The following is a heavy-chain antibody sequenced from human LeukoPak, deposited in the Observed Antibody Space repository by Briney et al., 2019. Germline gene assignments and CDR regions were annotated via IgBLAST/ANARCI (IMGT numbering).Heavy chain of an antibody. CDR3: ATEQSTSSGYFPDY. CDR1: GGSFSGYY. Sequence: SETPSLTCAVYGGSFSGYYWSWIRQPPGKGLEWIGEINHSGNTNYNPSLKSRVTISVDTSKNQFSLKLSSVTAADTAVYYCATEQSTSSGYFPDYWGQGTLVTVSP. V-gene: IGHV4-34*01. D-gene: IGHD3-22*01. CDR2: INHSGNT. J-gene: IGHJ4*02.